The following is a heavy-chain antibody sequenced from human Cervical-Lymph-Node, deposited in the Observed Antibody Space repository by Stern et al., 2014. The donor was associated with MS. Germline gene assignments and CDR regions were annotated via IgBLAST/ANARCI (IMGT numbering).Heavy chain of an antibody. CDR1: GASISSGRYY. V-gene: IGHV4-31*03. D-gene: IGHD3-16*01. Sequence: QLQLQESGPGLVKPSQTLSLTCTVSGASISSGRYYWIWIRQHPGKGLAWSGYGHYSGSPYYNPSLQSRVTISVDTSKNQFSLKLSSVTAADTALYYCARSDRLWGSFDYWGQGTLVTVSS. J-gene: IGHJ4*02. CDR2: GHYSGSP. CDR3: ARSDRLWGSFDY.